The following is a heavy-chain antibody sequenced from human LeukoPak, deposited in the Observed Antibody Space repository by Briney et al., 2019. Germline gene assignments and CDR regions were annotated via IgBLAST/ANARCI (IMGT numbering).Heavy chain of an antibody. CDR1: DGSISSGDHY. J-gene: IGHJ3*02. CDR2: IYYSGST. Sequence: PSQTLSLTCTVSDGSISSGDHYWSWIRQHPGKGLEWMVYIYYSGSTYYNPSLKSRVTISVDTSKNQFSLKLSSVTAADTAVYYCVSRQQLVQGAFDIWGQGTMVTVSS. D-gene: IGHD6-13*01. CDR3: VSRQQLVQGAFDI. V-gene: IGHV4-31*03.